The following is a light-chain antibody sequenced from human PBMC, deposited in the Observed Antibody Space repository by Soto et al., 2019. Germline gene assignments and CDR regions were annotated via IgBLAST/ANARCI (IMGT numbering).Light chain of an antibody. CDR2: DAS. V-gene: IGKV3-11*01. Sequence: EIVLTQSPATLSLSPGERATLSCRASQSVSSYLAWYQQKPGKAPRLLIYDASNRATGIPARFSGSGSGTDFTLTISSLEPEDFAVYYCQQHSNWPYTFGQGTKLEIK. J-gene: IGKJ2*01. CDR1: QSVSSY. CDR3: QQHSNWPYT.